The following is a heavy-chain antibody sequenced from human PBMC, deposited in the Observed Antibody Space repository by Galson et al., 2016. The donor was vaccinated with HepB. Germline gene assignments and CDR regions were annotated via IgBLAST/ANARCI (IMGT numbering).Heavy chain of an antibody. CDR2: ISHEAITT. CDR1: GFTFSNYA. Sequence: SLRLSCAASGFTFSNYAMNWIRQAPGKGLEWVSAISHEAITTLYADSVKGRFTISRDNSQNTVFLQMNSLRAEDTAVYFCAKWMDHYEDWGQGTLVTVSS. V-gene: IGHV3-23*01. CDR3: AKWMDHYED. J-gene: IGHJ4*01. D-gene: IGHD3-22*01.